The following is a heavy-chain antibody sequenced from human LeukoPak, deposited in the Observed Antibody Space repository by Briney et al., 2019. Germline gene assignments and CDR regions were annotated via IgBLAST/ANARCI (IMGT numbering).Heavy chain of an antibody. Sequence: GGSLRLSCAASGFTVSSNYMSWVRQAPGKGLEWVANIRGDESRKYYLDSVTGRFTISRDNAKNSLYLQMNSLRAEDTAVYYCARDANYHVSSDYYDAFDIWGQGTMVTVSS. CDR2: IRGDESRK. CDR1: GFTVSSNY. CDR3: ARDANYHVSSDYYDAFDI. V-gene: IGHV3-7*01. J-gene: IGHJ3*02. D-gene: IGHD3-22*01.